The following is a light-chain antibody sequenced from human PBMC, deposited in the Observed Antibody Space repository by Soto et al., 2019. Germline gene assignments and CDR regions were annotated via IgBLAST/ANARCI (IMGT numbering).Light chain of an antibody. CDR1: QSISLL. CDR2: AAS. V-gene: IGKV1-39*01. J-gene: IGKJ1*01. Sequence: DIPMTQSPSSLSASVGDTVTITCRASQSISLLLNWYQQKPGKAPKLLIYAASTLQSGVPSRFSGNGSGTDFTLTISSLQPEDFATYYCHQTDTIPETFGQGTKVEIK. CDR3: HQTDTIPET.